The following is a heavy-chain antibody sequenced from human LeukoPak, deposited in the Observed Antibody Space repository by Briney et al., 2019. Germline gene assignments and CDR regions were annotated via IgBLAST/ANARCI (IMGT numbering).Heavy chain of an antibody. D-gene: IGHD3-9*01. J-gene: IGHJ6*02. CDR3: ARVGLRYFDWLLDYYYGMDV. CDR1: GYSISSGYY. Sequence: PSETLSLTCTVSGYSISSGYYWGWIRQPPGKGLEWIGSIYHSGSTYYNPSLKSRVTISADTSKNQFSLKLSSVTAADTAVYYCARVGLRYFDWLLDYYYGMDVWGQGTTVTVSS. CDR2: IYHSGST. V-gene: IGHV4-38-2*02.